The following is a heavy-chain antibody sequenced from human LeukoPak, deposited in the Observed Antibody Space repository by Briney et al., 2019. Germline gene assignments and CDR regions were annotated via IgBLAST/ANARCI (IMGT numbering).Heavy chain of an antibody. V-gene: IGHV4-34*01. Sequence: SETLSLTCAVSGGSISSGGYSWSWIRQPPGKGLEWIGEINHSGSTNYNPSLKSRVTISVDTSKNQFSLKLSSVTAADTAVYYCARGLRGRYSYGSYGMDVWGQGTTVTVSS. D-gene: IGHD5-18*01. CDR1: GGSISSGGYS. CDR3: ARGLRGRYSYGSYGMDV. J-gene: IGHJ6*02. CDR2: INHSGST.